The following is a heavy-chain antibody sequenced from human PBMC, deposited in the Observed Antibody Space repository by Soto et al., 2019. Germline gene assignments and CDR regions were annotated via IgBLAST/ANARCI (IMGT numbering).Heavy chain of an antibody. CDR1: GYTFASYA. Sequence: QVQLVQSGAEVQKPGASVKLSCKASGYTFASYAISWMRQAPGQGLEWMGWISAYNGNTNYAQKRQGRVTMTTDTSPSTAYMELRSLRSDDTAVYYCARDPPPPDYGGQGTLVTVSS. CDR2: ISAYNGNT. V-gene: IGHV1-18*01. CDR3: ARDPPPPDY. J-gene: IGHJ4*02.